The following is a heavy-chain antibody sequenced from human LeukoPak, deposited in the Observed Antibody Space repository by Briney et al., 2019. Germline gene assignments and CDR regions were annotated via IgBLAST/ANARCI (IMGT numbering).Heavy chain of an antibody. Sequence: SVKVSCKASGGTFSSYAISWVRQAPGQGLEWMGGIIPIFGTANYAQKFQGRVTITADKSTSTAYMELSSLRSEDTAVYYCVPEVVPAARGEETTVTSGYWGQGTPVTVSS. D-gene: IGHD2-2*01. CDR2: IIPIFGTA. CDR3: VPEVVPAARGEETTVTSGY. J-gene: IGHJ4*02. CDR1: GGTFSSYA. V-gene: IGHV1-69*06.